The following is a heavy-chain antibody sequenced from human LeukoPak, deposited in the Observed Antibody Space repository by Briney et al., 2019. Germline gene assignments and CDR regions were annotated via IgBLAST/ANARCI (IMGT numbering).Heavy chain of an antibody. D-gene: IGHD5/OR15-5a*01. J-gene: IGHJ4*02. CDR1: GFPFSDSY. V-gene: IGHV3-11*01. CDR2: TSSGRAM. Sequence: GGSLRLSCAASGFPFSDSYMSWVRQAPGRGLEWVSYTSSGRAMYYAASVKGRFTISRENAKNSLYLQMNSLRVADTAVSYCTRDASVYLSVDYCGQGNLVTVSS. CDR3: TRDASVYLSVDY.